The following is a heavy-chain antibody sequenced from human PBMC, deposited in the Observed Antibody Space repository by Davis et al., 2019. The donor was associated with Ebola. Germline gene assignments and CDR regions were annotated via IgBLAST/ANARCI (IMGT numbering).Heavy chain of an antibody. CDR2: TYYTSKWYN. V-gene: IGHV6-1*01. CDR3: ARGWLRTGLDV. CDR1: GDSVSSGG. Sequence: PSETLSLTCAISGDSVSSGGWNWIRQSPSRGLEWLGRTYYTSKWYNDYAESVRSRITVNADTSKNQLSLQLNSVTPEDTALYYCARGWLRTGLDVWGEGTTVTVSS. J-gene: IGHJ6*04. D-gene: IGHD5-18*01.